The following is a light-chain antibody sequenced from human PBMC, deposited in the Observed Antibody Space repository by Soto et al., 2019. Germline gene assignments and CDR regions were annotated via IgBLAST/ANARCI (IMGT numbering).Light chain of an antibody. Sequence: DIQMTQSPSSLSASVGDRVTITCQASRDIGKYLNWFQEKPGKAPKLLIYDASNLQTGVPSRFSGGGSETYFSFTISSLQPEDYATYYCQQYNSLPPTFSPRTRLEI. V-gene: IGKV1-33*01. J-gene: IGKJ5*01. CDR1: RDIGKY. CDR2: DAS. CDR3: QQYNSLPPT.